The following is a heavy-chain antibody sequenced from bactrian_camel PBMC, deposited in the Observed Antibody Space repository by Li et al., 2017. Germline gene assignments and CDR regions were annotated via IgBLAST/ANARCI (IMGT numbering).Heavy chain of an antibody. CDR3: ASDVNGGYPPDY. D-gene: IGHD3*01. J-gene: IGHJ4*01. V-gene: IGHV3S42*01. CDR2: INSGGGTT. Sequence: VQLVESGGGFVQPAGSLRLSCAASGFTLTTYTMSWVRQAPGKGLDWVSTINSGGGTTRYADPLKGRFTISRDNAKNTLYLQLYSLDTEDTARYYCASDVNGGYPPDYWGQGTQVTVS. CDR1: GFTLTTYT.